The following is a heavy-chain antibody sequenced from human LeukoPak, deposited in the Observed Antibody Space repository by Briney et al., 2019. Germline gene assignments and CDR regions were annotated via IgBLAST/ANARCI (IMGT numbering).Heavy chain of an antibody. V-gene: IGHV4-34*01. CDR1: GGSFSGYY. D-gene: IGHD6-13*01. CDR3: ARYYSSSWSRAYYYYGMDV. CDR2: INHSGST. Sequence: SETLSLTCAVYGGSFSGYYWSWIRQPPGKGLEWIGEINHSGSTNYNPSLKSRVTISVDTSKNQFSLKLSSVTAADTAVYYCARYYSSSWSRAYYYYGMDVWGQGTTVTVSS. J-gene: IGHJ6*02.